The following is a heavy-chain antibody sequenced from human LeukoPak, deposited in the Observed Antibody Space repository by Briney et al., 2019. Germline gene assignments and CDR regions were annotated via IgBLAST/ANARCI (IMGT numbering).Heavy chain of an antibody. CDR3: ARGLSSIAARQSDY. D-gene: IGHD6-6*01. CDR1: GGSFSGYY. J-gene: IGHJ4*02. V-gene: IGHV4-34*01. CDR2: INHSGST. Sequence: SETLSLTCAVYGGSFSGYYWSWIRQPPGKGLEWIGEINHSGSTNYNPSLKSRVTISVDTSKNQFTLKLSSVTAADTAVYYCARGLSSIAARQSDYWGQGTLVTVSS.